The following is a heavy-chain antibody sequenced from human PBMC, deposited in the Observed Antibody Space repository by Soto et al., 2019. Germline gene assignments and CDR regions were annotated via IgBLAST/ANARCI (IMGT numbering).Heavy chain of an antibody. J-gene: IGHJ3*02. Sequence: SETLSLTCTVSGGSISSYYWSWIRQPPGKGLEWLGYIYYSGSTNYNPSLKSRVTISVDTSKNQFSLKLSSVTAADTAVYYCARDPAKYCSGGSCYAFDIWGQGTMVTVSS. CDR2: IYYSGST. CDR1: GGSISSYY. D-gene: IGHD2-15*01. V-gene: IGHV4-59*01. CDR3: ARDPAKYCSGGSCYAFDI.